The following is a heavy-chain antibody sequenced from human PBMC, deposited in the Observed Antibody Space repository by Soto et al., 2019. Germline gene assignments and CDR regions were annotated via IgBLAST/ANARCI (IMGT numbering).Heavy chain of an antibody. D-gene: IGHD6-13*01. J-gene: IGHJ4*02. Sequence: GGSLRLSCAASGFTFSSYWMSWVRQAPGKGLEWVANIKQDGSEKYYVDSVKGRFTISRDNAKNSLYLQMNSLRAEDTAVYYCARGQQQLVRGLDYWGQGTLVTVSS. CDR2: IKQDGSEK. CDR1: GFTFSSYW. V-gene: IGHV3-7*05. CDR3: ARGQQQLVRGLDY.